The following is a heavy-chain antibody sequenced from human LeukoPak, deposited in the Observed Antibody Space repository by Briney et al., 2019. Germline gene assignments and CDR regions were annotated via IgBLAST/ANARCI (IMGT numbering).Heavy chain of an antibody. Sequence: SETLSLTCTVSGGSISSYYWSWIRQPPGKGLEWIGYIYYSGSTNYNPSLKSRVTISVDTSKNQFSLKLSSVTAADTAVYYCARDNGYYDSSGYLDYWGRGTLVTVSS. D-gene: IGHD3-22*01. CDR3: ARDNGYYDSSGYLDY. CDR2: IYYSGST. J-gene: IGHJ4*02. CDR1: GGSISSYY. V-gene: IGHV4-59*01.